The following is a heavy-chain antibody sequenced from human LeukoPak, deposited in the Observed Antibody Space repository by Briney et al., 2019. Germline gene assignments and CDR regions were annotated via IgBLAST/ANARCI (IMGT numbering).Heavy chain of an antibody. CDR2: IIPIFGTA. CDR3: ASGVSEDIVVVPAAYNGVYAFDI. Sequence: SVKVSCKASGGTFSSYAISWVRQAPGQGLEWMGGIIPIFGTANYAQKFQGRVTITADESTSTAYMELSSLRSEDTAVYYCASGVSEDIVVVPAAYNGVYAFDIWGQGTMVTVSS. J-gene: IGHJ3*02. D-gene: IGHD2-2*01. V-gene: IGHV1-69*01. CDR1: GGTFSSYA.